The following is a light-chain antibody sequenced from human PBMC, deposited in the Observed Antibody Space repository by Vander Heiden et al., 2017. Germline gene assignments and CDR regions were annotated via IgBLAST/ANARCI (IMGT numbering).Light chain of an antibody. Sequence: SASSQARSVGDGVTITCRASQSISSYLNWYQQKPGKAPKLLINAASSLQSGVPSRFSRSGSGTDFTLTISSLQTEDFATYDCQQSYSTRWTFGQGTKVEIK. CDR3: QQSYSTRWT. J-gene: IGKJ1*01. CDR1: QSISSY. V-gene: IGKV1-39*01. CDR2: AAS.